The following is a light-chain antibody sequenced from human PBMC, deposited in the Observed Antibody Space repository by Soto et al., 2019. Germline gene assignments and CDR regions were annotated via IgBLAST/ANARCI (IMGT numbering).Light chain of an antibody. CDR2: EVT. Sequence: QSVLTQPPSASGSPGQSVTISCTGTSSDISGYDYVSWYQQHPGKAPKLMLYEVTKRPSGVPDRFSGSKSGNTASLTVSGLQAEDEDDYYCSSYAGRNTLVFGGGTKLTVL. CDR3: SSYAGRNTLV. J-gene: IGLJ2*01. CDR1: SSDISGYDY. V-gene: IGLV2-8*01.